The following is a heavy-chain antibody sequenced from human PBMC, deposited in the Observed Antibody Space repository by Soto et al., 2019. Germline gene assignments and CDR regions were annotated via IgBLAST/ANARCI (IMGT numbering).Heavy chain of an antibody. CDR3: ARDYGGSGRFDY. CDR2: ISGSGGSI. D-gene: IGHD4-17*01. CDR1: GFNFPSFG. V-gene: IGHV3-23*01. Sequence: GGSLSLYCSASGFNFPSFGIHWVRQAPGKGLEWVSAISGSGGSIYYADSVKGRFTISRDNSKNTLYLQMNSLRAEDTAVYYCARDYGGSGRFDYWGQGTLVTVSS. J-gene: IGHJ4*02.